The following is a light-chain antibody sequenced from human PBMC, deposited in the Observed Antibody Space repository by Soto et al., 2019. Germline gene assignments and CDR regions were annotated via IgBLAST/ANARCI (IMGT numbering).Light chain of an antibody. V-gene: IGKV3-15*01. CDR3: QQYKNWPPIT. Sequence: EIVMTQSPGTLSVSPGERATLSCRASQTIDTNLAWYQPKPCQAPRLLIFAASTRATGIPARFSGSGSGTEFSLTITSLQSEDFAVYYCQQYKNWPPITFGQGTRLEIK. CDR1: QTIDTN. CDR2: AAS. J-gene: IGKJ5*01.